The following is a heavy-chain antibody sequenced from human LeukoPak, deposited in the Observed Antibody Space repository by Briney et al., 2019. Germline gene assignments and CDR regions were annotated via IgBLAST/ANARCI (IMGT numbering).Heavy chain of an antibody. J-gene: IGHJ4*02. D-gene: IGHD3-22*01. CDR2: ISSSSSYI. Sequence: NPGGSLRLSCAASGFTFSSYSMNWVRQAPGKGLEWVSSISSSSSYIYYADSVKGRFTISRDNAKNSLYLQMNSLRAEDTAVYYCARDGSSGYFLDYWGQGTLVTVSS. CDR1: GFTFSSYS. V-gene: IGHV3-21*01. CDR3: ARDGSSGYFLDY.